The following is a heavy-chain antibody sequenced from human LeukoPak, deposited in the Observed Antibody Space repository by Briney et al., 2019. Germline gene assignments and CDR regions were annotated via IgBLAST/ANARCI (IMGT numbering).Heavy chain of an antibody. CDR1: GFTFSSYW. Sequence: GGSLRLSCAASGFTFSSYWMSWVRQAPGKGLEWGANIKQDGSEKYYVDSVKGRFTISRDNAKNSLYLQMNSLRAEDTAVYYCARDSYGVAVAGTLDYWGQGTLVTVSS. D-gene: IGHD6-19*01. CDR3: ARDSYGVAVAGTLDY. V-gene: IGHV3-7*01. CDR2: IKQDGSEK. J-gene: IGHJ4*02.